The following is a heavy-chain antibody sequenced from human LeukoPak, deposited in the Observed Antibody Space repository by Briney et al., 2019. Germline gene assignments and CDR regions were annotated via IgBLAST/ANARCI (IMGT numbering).Heavy chain of an antibody. CDR3: ARGSVFGVVIIPVFGY. J-gene: IGHJ4*02. Sequence: GGSLRLSCAASGFTFSSYWMTWVRQAPGKGLEWVANINPDGSEHYSVDSVKGRFTISRDNAKNSLYLQMNSLRAEDTAVYYCARGSVFGVVIIPVFGYWGQGTLVTVSS. CDR2: INPDGSEH. V-gene: IGHV3-7*02. D-gene: IGHD3-3*01. CDR1: GFTFSSYW.